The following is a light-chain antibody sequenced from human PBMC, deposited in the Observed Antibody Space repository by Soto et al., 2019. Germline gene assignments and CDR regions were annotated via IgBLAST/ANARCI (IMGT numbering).Light chain of an antibody. V-gene: IGKV3-20*01. CDR2: GAS. J-gene: IGKJ1*01. CDR1: QSLSSTY. CDR3: QEYGTSRA. Sequence: DIVLTQSPGTLSLSPGEGATLSCRASQSLSSTYLAWYQQKPGQAPRLLIYGASSRATGIPDRFSGSGSGTDFTLTISSLEHEDSAVYYCQEYGTSRAFGQGTKVDIK.